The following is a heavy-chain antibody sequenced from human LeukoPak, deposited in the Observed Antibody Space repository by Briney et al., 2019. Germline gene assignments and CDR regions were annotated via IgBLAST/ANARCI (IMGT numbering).Heavy chain of an antibody. CDR1: GFTFSSYV. V-gene: IGHV3-33*01. J-gene: IGHJ4*02. CDR2: IWDDGSNK. CDR3: AREEHVRYNYGLAY. Sequence: GGSLRISCAASGFTFSSYVMHWVRQAPGKGLEWVAVIWDDGSNKYHADSVKGRFTISRDNSKNTLYLQMNSLRAEDTAVYYCAREEHVRYNYGLAYWGQGTLVTVSS. D-gene: IGHD5-18*01.